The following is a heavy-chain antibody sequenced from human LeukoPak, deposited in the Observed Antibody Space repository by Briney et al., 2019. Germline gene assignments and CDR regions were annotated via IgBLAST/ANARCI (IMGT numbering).Heavy chain of an antibody. Sequence: ASVTVSFKASGSTFTGYYMHLVRQAPGQGLEWMGLINPNSGGTNYAHKFQGRVTMTRDTSIRTAYMDLSRLRSDDTAVYYCARVADYGGNSRSYGMDVWGQGTTVTVSS. CDR3: ARVADYGGNSRSYGMDV. V-gene: IGHV1-2*07. J-gene: IGHJ6*02. CDR2: INPNSGGT. D-gene: IGHD4-23*01. CDR1: GSTFTGYY.